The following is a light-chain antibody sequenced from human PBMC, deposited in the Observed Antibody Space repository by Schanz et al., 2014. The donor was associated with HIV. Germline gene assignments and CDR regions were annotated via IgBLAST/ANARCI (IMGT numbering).Light chain of an antibody. V-gene: IGLV2-14*03. Sequence: QSALTQPASVSGSPGQSITISCTGSSGDVGPSAYLSWYQQPPGQAPKILIYDVTYRPSGISNRFSGSKSAYTASLTISGLQPEDEADYYCSSYTTSSTLVFGGGTKLTVL. CDR1: SGDVGPSAY. J-gene: IGLJ2*01. CDR3: SSYTTSSTLV. CDR2: DVT.